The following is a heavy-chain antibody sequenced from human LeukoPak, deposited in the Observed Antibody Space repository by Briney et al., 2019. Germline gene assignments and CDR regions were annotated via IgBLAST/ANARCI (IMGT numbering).Heavy chain of an antibody. CDR2: IYYSGST. CDR3: ARGAPAGWFDP. D-gene: IGHD1-26*01. J-gene: IGHJ5*02. Sequence: SETLSLTCTVSGGSISGYYWSWIRQPPGKGLEWIGYIYYSGSTNYNPSLKSRVTISVDTSKNQFSLKLSSVTAADTAVYYCARGAPAGWFDPWGQGTLVTVSS. V-gene: IGHV4-59*01. CDR1: GGSISGYY.